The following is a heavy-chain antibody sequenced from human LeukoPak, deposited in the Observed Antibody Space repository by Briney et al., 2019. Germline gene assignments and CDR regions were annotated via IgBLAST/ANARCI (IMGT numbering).Heavy chain of an antibody. CDR1: GGSIRTFF. D-gene: IGHD3-9*01. V-gene: IGHV4-4*07. J-gene: IGHJ4*02. CDR2: IYTGTT. Sequence: SETLSLTCTVSGGSIRTFFWTWIRQSAGKGLEWIGRIYTGTTYYNPSLESRATISVDTSNNRFSLNATSLTAAEPAVYYCARGTEMTSSTGYYSFDYWGRESLPTVSS. CDR3: ARGTEMTSSTGYYSFDY.